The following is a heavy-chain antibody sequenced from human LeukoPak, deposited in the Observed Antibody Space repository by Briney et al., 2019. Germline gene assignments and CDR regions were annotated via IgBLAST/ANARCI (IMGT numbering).Heavy chain of an antibody. CDR2: INPNSGGT. CDR3: ARSPRSSSPQTYYYYMDV. CDR1: GYTFTGYY. V-gene: IGHV1-2*02. Sequence: GASVKVSCKASGYTFTGYYMHWVRQAPGQGLEWMGWINPNSGGTNYAQKFQGRVTMTRDTSISTAYMELSRLRSDDTAVYYCARSPRSSSPQTYYYYMDVWGKGTTVTVSS. J-gene: IGHJ6*03. D-gene: IGHD6-6*01.